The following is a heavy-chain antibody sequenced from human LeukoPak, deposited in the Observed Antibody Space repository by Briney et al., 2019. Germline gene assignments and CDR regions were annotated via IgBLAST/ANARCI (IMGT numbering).Heavy chain of an antibody. D-gene: IGHD1-26*01. CDR3: ARDGEDLLRVDY. Sequence: ASVKVSCKASGYTFSSFGFMWVRQAPGQGLDWMGWISVYNGDTRYAQKFQGRVTMTTDTSTSTAYMELRSLTSDDTAVYYCARDGEDLLRVDYWGQGTQVTVSS. CDR1: GYTFSSFG. J-gene: IGHJ4*02. CDR2: ISVYNGDT. V-gene: IGHV1-18*01.